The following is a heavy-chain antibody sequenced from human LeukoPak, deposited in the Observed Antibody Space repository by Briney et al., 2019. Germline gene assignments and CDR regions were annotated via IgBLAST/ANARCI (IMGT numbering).Heavy chain of an antibody. CDR3: AVVDSSGWYSHDY. D-gene: IGHD6-19*01. V-gene: IGHV3-66*01. CDR2: IYSGDNT. CDR1: GFTVSTNY. J-gene: IGHJ4*02. Sequence: GGSLRLSCAASGFTVSTNYMSWVRQAPGKGLEWVSVIYSGDNTYYADSVKGRFTISRDISKNTLYLQMNSLRAEDTAVYYCAVVDSSGWYSHDYWGQGTLVTVSS.